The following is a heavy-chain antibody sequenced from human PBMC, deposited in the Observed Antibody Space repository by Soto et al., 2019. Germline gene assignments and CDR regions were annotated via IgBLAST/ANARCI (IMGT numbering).Heavy chain of an antibody. CDR1: GFTFSSYA. Sequence: PGGSLRLSCAASGFTFSSYAMSWVRQAPGKGLEWVSSISGSGGSTYYADSVKGRFTISRDNAKNTLYLQMNSLRVEDTAVYYCAKEVPVTEYYFDYWGQGTLVTVSS. J-gene: IGHJ4*02. CDR2: ISGSGGST. CDR3: AKEVPVTEYYFDY. V-gene: IGHV3-23*01. D-gene: IGHD1-1*01.